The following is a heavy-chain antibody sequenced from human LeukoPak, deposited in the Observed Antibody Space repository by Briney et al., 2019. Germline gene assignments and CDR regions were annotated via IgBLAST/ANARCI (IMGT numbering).Heavy chain of an antibody. V-gene: IGHV3-30*02. J-gene: IGHJ6*03. CDR3: AKEGPKYSSSWPYYYYYMDV. CDR2: MRYDGSNK. CDR1: GFTFSNYG. Sequence: PGGSLRLSCAASGFTFSNYGMHWVRQAPGKGLEWVSFMRYDGSNKYYADSVKGRFTISRDNSKNLLYLQMNSLRPEDTAVYYCAKEGPKYSSSWPYYYYYMDVWGKGTTVTISS. D-gene: IGHD6-13*01.